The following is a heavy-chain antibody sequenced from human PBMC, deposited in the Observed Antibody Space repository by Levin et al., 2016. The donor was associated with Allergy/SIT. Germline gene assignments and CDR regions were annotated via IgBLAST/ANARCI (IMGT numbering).Heavy chain of an antibody. D-gene: IGHD4-17*01. Sequence: ASVKVSCKASGYAFTSYYIHWVRQAPGQGLEWMSIIYPDNGWTYNAQKFQGRVSVTRDSSTNTVYMELSSLRSEDTAVYYCARELRGGFFDYCGQGTLVTVSS. CDR3: ARELRGGFFDY. CDR2: IYPDNGWT. CDR1: GYAFTSYY. V-gene: IGHV1-46*01. J-gene: IGHJ4*02.